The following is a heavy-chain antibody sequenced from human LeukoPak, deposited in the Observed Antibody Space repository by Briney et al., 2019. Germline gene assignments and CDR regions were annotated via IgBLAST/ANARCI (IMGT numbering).Heavy chain of an antibody. CDR1: GGSFSGYY. J-gene: IGHJ4*02. Sequence: SETPSLTCAVYGGSFSGYYWSWIRQPPGKGLEWIGEINHSGSTNYNPSLKSRVTISVDTSKNQFSLKLSSVTAADTAMYYCARDLNDILTGYYIWWGQGTLVTVSS. CDR3: ARDLNDILTGYYIW. D-gene: IGHD3-9*01. V-gene: IGHV4-34*01. CDR2: INHSGST.